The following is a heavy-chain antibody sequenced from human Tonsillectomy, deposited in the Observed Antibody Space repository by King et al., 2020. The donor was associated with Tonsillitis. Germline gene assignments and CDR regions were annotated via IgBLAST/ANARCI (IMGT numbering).Heavy chain of an antibody. J-gene: IGHJ4*02. Sequence: VQLVESGGGLVQPGRSLRLSCAASGFTFDDYAMHWVRQAPGKGLEWVSGINWNRGSIGYADSEKGRFTISRDNAKNSLYLQMNSLRPEDTAFYYCAKDMGPLSGLDGLDYWGQGTLVTVSS. CDR1: GFTFDDYA. V-gene: IGHV3-9*01. CDR2: INWNRGSI. D-gene: IGHD2-15*01. CDR3: AKDMGPLSGLDGLDY.